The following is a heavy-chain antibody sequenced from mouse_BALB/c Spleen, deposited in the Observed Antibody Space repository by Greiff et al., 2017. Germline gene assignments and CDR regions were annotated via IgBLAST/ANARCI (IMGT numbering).Heavy chain of an antibody. CDR2: IWGDGST. CDR3: ATLSTGTERDAMDY. CDR1: GFSLTSYG. Sequence: VKLMESGPGLVAPSQSLSITCTVSGFSLTSYGVSWVRQPPGKGLEWLGVIWGDGSTNYHSALISRLSISKDNSKSQVFLKLNSLQTDDTATYYCATLSTGTERDAMDYWGQGTSVTVSS. J-gene: IGHJ4*01. D-gene: IGHD4-1*02. V-gene: IGHV2-3*01.